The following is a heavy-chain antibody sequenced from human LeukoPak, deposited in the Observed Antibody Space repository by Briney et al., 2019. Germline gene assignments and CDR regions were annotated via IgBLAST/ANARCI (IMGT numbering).Heavy chain of an antibody. V-gene: IGHV3-48*01. CDR1: GFPFSSYS. CDR2: ISTSGTTT. Sequence: PGGSLRLSCAASGFPFSSYSMNWVRQAPGKGLEWISYISTSGTTTYYADSVKGRFTISSDNAKSSLYLQMNSLRAEDTAVYYWAGGPPLFDPWGQGTLVTVSS. CDR3: AGGPPLFDP. J-gene: IGHJ5*02.